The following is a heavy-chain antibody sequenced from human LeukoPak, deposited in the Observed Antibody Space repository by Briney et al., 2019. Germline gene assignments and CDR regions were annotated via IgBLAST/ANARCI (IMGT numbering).Heavy chain of an antibody. J-gene: IGHJ6*02. CDR2: ISWNRGSI. Sequence: GGSLRLSCAASGFTFDDYVVHWVRQAPGKGVEGVSGISWNRGSIGYADSGKGRFTISRDNAKNSLYLQMNRLRAEDTALYYCANAYSSLYYYYGMDVCGQGTTVTVSS. V-gene: IGHV3-9*01. CDR3: ANAYSSLYYYYGMDV. CDR1: GFTFDDYV. D-gene: IGHD6-6*01.